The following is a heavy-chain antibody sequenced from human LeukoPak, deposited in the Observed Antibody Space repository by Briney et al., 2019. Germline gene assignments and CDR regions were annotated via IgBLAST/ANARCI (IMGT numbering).Heavy chain of an antibody. Sequence: GGSLRLSYAASGFTFSSYWMSWVRQAPGKGLEWVSVIYSGGSTYYADSVKGRSTISRDNSKNTLYLQMNSLRAEDTAVYYCARGTITGTYHWFDPWGQGTLVTVSS. CDR1: GFTFSSYW. J-gene: IGHJ5*02. CDR2: IYSGGST. CDR3: ARGTITGTYHWFDP. D-gene: IGHD1-20*01. V-gene: IGHV3-66*01.